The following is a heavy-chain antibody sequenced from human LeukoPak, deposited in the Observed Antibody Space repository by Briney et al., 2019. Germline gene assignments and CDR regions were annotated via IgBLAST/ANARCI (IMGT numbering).Heavy chain of an antibody. Sequence: GGSLRLSCEASGFTFSSYGMHWVRQAPGKGLEWVAFIRYDGSNKYYADSVKGRFTISRYNSKNTLYLQMNSLRAEDTAVYYCAKDGHRSIAAHFDYWGQGTLVTVSS. D-gene: IGHD6-6*01. CDR2: IRYDGSNK. J-gene: IGHJ4*02. CDR1: GFTFSSYG. CDR3: AKDGHRSIAAHFDY. V-gene: IGHV3-30*02.